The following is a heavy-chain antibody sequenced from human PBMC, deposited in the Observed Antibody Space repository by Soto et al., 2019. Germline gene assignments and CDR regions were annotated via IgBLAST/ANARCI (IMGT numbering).Heavy chain of an antibody. CDR1: GFTFSSYS. CDR2: ISSSSSYI. Sequence: GGSLRLSCAASGFTFSSYSMNWVRQAPGKGLEWVSSISSSSSYIYYADSVKGRFTISRDNAKNSLYLQMNSLRAEDTAVYYCARVWLEHPHYYGMDVWGQGTTVTVSS. J-gene: IGHJ6*02. CDR3: ARVWLEHPHYYGMDV. D-gene: IGHD1-1*01. V-gene: IGHV3-21*01.